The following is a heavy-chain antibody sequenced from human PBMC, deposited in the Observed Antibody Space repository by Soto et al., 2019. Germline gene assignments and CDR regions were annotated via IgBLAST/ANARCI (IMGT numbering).Heavy chain of an antibody. CDR3: ASYSRYVDIVATPPPYYYGMDV. D-gene: IGHD5-12*01. J-gene: IGHJ6*02. CDR1: GFTFTTHG. CDR2: SSALNGYT. Sequence: VKVSCKASGFTFTTHGFTWVRQAPGQGLEWMGWSSALNGYTNYAQNFQGRLTITTDSSTSTAYMELRSLRSDDTAVYYCASYSRYVDIVATPPPYYYGMDVWGQGTTVTVSS. V-gene: IGHV1-18*01.